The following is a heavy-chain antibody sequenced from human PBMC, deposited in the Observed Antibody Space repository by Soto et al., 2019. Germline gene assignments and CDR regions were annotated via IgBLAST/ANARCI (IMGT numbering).Heavy chain of an antibody. CDR2: INPVSGNK. V-gene: IGHV1-8*01. CDR1: GYTFTTYD. Sequence: QVQLVQSGAEVKKPGASVKVSCKASGYTFTTYDINWVRQATGQGLEWMGWINPVSGNKGYAKKFQGRVTMTRNTLSSTAYLELSSLRSEDTAVYYCASWGGYLKWGQGTLVTVSS. CDR3: ASWGGYLK. J-gene: IGHJ4*02. D-gene: IGHD3-3*01.